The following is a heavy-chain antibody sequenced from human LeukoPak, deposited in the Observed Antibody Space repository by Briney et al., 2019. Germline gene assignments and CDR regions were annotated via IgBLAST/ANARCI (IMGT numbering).Heavy chain of an antibody. V-gene: IGHV3-11*04. CDR3: ARDQPIGYSSGYPFDY. CDR1: GFTFSDYY. Sequence: PGGSLILSCAASGFTFSDYYMSWIRQAPGKWLEWVSYISSSGSTIYYADSVKGRFTISRDNAKNSLYLQMNSLRAEDTAVYYCARDQPIGYSSGYPFDYWGQGTLVTVSS. D-gene: IGHD5-18*01. J-gene: IGHJ4*02. CDR2: ISSSGSTI.